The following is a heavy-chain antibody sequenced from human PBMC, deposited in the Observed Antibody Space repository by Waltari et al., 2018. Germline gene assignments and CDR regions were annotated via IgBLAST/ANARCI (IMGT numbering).Heavy chain of an antibody. D-gene: IGHD3-22*01. J-gene: IGHJ4*02. CDR2: IYYSGST. Sequence: QVQLQESGPGLVKPSETLSLTCTVSGGSISSYYWSWIRQPPGKGLEWIGYIYYSGSTHYNPSLKSRVTISVDTSKNQLSLKLSSVTAADTAVYYCARDQGGYYDSSGRTTDYFDYWGQGTLVTVSS. CDR1: GGSISSYY. V-gene: IGHV4-59*01. CDR3: ARDQGGYYDSSGRTTDYFDY.